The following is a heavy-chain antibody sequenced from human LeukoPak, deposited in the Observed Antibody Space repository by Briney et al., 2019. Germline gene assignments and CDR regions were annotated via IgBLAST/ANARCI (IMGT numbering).Heavy chain of an antibody. V-gene: IGHV4-34*12. D-gene: IGHD1-26*01. Sequence: SETLSLXCAVDGGSLSGNCWGWIRQSPGKGLEWIGVIIFTRGTHYKPSLGSGVTISVDTSTNPLSLHLTFGTAAATAVYFSARVLTVNRRVGRRSRIDPSGQGTLVTVSS. CDR1: GGSLSGNC. CDR2: IIFTRGT. CDR3: ARVLTVNRRVGRRSRIDP. J-gene: IGHJ5*02.